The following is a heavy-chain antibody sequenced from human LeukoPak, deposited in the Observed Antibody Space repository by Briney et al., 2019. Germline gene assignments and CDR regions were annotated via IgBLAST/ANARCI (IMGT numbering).Heavy chain of an antibody. V-gene: IGHV3-23*01. CDR2: ISGSGGST. CDR3: AKSVVVVPAATFDY. D-gene: IGHD2-2*01. CDR1: GFTFSSYA. J-gene: IGHJ4*02. Sequence: GGSLRLSCAASGFTFSSYAMSWVRQAPGKGLEWVSAISGSGGSTYYADSVKGRFTISRDNSKNTLYLQMNSLRAEGTAVYYCAKSVVVVPAATFDYWGQGTLVTVSS.